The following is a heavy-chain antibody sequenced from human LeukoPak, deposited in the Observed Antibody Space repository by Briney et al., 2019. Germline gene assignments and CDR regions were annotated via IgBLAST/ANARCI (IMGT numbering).Heavy chain of an antibody. CDR3: ARDPDYGGNTELDY. CDR2: INPNSGGT. V-gene: IGHV1-2*02. D-gene: IGHD4-23*01. CDR1: VYTFTYYY. J-gene: IGHJ4*02. Sequence: GASVTVSCKSSVYTFTYYYMHWVRQAPGQGREGMGWINPNSGGTNYAQKFQGRVTMTRDTSISTAYMELSRLRSDDTAVYYCARDPDYGGNTELDYWGQGTLVTVSS.